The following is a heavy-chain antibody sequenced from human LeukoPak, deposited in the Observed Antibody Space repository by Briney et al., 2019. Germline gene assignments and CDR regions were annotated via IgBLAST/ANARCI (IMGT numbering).Heavy chain of an antibody. D-gene: IGHD5-18*01. CDR2: INPNSGGT. J-gene: IGHJ4*02. CDR1: GYTFTGYY. Sequence: ASVKVSCKASGYTFTGYYMHWVRQAPGQGLEWMGWINPNSGGTNYAQKFQGRVTMTRETSISTAYMELSRLRSDDTAVYYCARETAMVHDFDYWGQGTLVTVSS. V-gene: IGHV1-2*02. CDR3: ARETAMVHDFDY.